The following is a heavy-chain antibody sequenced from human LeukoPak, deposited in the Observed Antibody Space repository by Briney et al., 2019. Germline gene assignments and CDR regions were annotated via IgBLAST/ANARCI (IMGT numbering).Heavy chain of an antibody. CDR1: GFTFSSYA. CDR3: ASLIVGATTGAFDI. D-gene: IGHD1-26*01. J-gene: IGHJ3*02. CDR2: ISYDGSNK. V-gene: IGHV3-30-3*01. Sequence: GGSLRLFCAASGFTFSSYAMHWVHQAPGKGLEWVGVISYDGSNKYYADSVKGRFTISRDNSKNTLYLQMNSLRAEDTAVYYCASLIVGATTGAFDIWGQGTMVTVSS.